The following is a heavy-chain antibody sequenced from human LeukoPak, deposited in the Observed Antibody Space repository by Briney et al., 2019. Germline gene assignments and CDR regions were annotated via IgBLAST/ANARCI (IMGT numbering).Heavy chain of an antibody. J-gene: IGHJ5*02. CDR3: ARGRRYCSSTSCYLNWFDP. D-gene: IGHD2-2*01. V-gene: IGHV1-8*03. Sequence: ASVKVSCKASGYTFTSYDINWVRQATGQGLEWMGWMNPNSGNTGYAQKFQGRVTITRNTSISTAYMELSSLRSEDTAVYYCARGRRYCSSTSCYLNWFDPWGQGTLVTVSS. CDR2: MNPNSGNT. CDR1: GYTFTSYD.